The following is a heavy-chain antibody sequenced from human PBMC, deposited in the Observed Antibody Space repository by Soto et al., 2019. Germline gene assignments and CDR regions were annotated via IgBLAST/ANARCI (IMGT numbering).Heavy chain of an antibody. CDR1: GFTFSSYS. J-gene: IGHJ6*02. Sequence: GGSLRLSCAASGFTFSSYSMNWVRQAPGKGLEWVSSISSSSSYIYYADSVKGRFTISRDNAKNSLYLQMNSLRAEDTAVYYCARDYSSSSSWYYYYGMGVWGQGTTVTVSS. V-gene: IGHV3-21*01. D-gene: IGHD6-6*01. CDR3: ARDYSSSSSWYYYYGMGV. CDR2: ISSSSSYI.